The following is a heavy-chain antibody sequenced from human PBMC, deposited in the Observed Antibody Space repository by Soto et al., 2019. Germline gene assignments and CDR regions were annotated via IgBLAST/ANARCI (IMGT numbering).Heavy chain of an antibody. Sequence: SETLSLTCTVTCGAISGYYWTWLRPSDGGGLEWIGRIYSSGSTKYNPSLTNRVTISLYTSMNHFSLRISSVTAPDKTVYYCARGRRFEDWFDHWGQGTWVTVCS. CDR2: IYSSGST. D-gene: IGHD3-16*01. J-gene: IGHJ5*02. CDR3: ARGRRFEDWFDH. V-gene: IGHV4-4*07. CDR1: CGAISGYY.